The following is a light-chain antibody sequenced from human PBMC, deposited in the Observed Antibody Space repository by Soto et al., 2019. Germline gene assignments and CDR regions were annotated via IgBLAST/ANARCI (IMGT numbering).Light chain of an antibody. CDR1: QSVSSSY. CDR3: HQRSKWPLT. CDR2: DAS. J-gene: IGKJ4*01. V-gene: IGKV3D-20*02. Sequence: EIVLTQSPGTLSLSPGERATLSCRASQSVSSSYLAWYQQKPGQAPRLLIYDASNRATGIPDRFSGSGSGTDFTLTISSLEPEDFAVYYCHQRSKWPLTFGGGTKVDIK.